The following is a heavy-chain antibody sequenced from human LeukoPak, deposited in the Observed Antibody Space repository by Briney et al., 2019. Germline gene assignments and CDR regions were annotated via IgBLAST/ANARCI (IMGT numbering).Heavy chain of an antibody. Sequence: PSETLPLTCGVSGGSISSGDYYWSWIRQLPGKGLEWIGYIYYSGSTYYNPSLKSRVIISVDTSKNQFSLKLISVTAADTAVYYCAREGGSGSLDYWGQGTLVTVSS. J-gene: IGHJ4*02. CDR3: AREGGSGSLDY. CDR2: IYYSGST. CDR1: GGSISSGDYY. V-gene: IGHV4-31*11. D-gene: IGHD3-10*01.